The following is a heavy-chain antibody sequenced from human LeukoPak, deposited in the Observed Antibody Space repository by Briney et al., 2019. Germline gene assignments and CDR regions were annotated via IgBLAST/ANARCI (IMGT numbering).Heavy chain of an antibody. V-gene: IGHV3-9*01. CDR2: ITWNSGTT. D-gene: IGHD2-8*01. CDR3: AKDINKRTRFVLGYFDL. J-gene: IGHJ2*01. Sequence: PGRSLRLSCEASGFIFADYGMHWVRQTPGKGLEWVSGITWNSGTTDYADSVQGRFTISRDNAKNSLSLQMTSLRPEDTALYYCAKDINKRTRFVLGYFDLWGRGTPVTVSS. CDR1: GFIFADYG.